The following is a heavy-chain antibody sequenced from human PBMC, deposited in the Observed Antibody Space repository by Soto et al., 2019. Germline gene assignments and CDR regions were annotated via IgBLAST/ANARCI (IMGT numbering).Heavy chain of an antibody. Sequence: GASVKVSCKASGYTFTGYYMHWVRQAPGQGLEWMGWINPNSGGTNYAQKFQGWVTMTRDTSISTAYMELSRLRSDDTAVYYCARVIITIFGVVIPPGYWGQGTLVTVSS. CDR2: INPNSGGT. V-gene: IGHV1-2*04. J-gene: IGHJ4*02. D-gene: IGHD3-3*01. CDR3: ARVIITIFGVVIPPGY. CDR1: GYTFTGYY.